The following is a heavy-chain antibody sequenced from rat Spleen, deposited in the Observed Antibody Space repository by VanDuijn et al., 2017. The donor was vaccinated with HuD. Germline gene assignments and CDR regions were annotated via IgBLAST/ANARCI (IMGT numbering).Heavy chain of an antibody. Sequence: EVQLVESGGGLVQPGRSLKLSCAASGFTFSDYNMAWVRQAPKKGLEWVATISYDGSSTYYRDCVKGRFTISRDKAKSTLYLQMDGLRSEDTATYYCARHELPGYNWFAYWGQGTLVTVSS. V-gene: IGHV5-7*01. CDR2: ISYDGSST. CDR1: GFTFSDYN. D-gene: IGHD1-4*01. J-gene: IGHJ3*01. CDR3: ARHELPGYNWFAY.